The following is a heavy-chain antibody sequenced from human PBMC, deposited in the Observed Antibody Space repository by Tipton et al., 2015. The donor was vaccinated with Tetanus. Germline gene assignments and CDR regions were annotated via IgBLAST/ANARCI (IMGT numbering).Heavy chain of an antibody. V-gene: IGHV4-4*07. D-gene: IGHD3-16*01. Sequence: LRLSCTVSGVSMIDSYWNWIRQPAGKGLEWIGRIYSSGTTNYDPSLRGRVTMSIDTSKNRFSLKLDSATAADTAIYYCARALKQGANWFDPWGQGTLVTVSS. CDR2: IYSSGTT. CDR3: ARALKQGANWFDP. J-gene: IGHJ5*02. CDR1: GVSMIDSY.